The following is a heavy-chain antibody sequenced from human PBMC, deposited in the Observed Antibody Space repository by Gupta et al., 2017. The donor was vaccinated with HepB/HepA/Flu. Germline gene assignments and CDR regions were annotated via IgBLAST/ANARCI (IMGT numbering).Heavy chain of an antibody. CDR3: AKDKQKLTDGYFDY. J-gene: IGHJ4*02. CDR1: GFTFDDYA. V-gene: IGHV3-9*01. Sequence: EVQLVESGGGLVQLGRSLRLSCEAFGFTFDDYAMRWVRQPPGKGLEWVSGISWNRGSIVYADSVKGRFTIARDNVKKSLYLHMNSLRADDTAFYYCAKDKQKLTDGYFDYGGQGTLVTVSS. D-gene: IGHD4-23*01. CDR2: ISWNRGSI.